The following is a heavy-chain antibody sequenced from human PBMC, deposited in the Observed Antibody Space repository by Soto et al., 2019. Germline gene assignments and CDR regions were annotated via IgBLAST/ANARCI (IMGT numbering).Heavy chain of an antibody. CDR2: INPSGGHT. Sequence: QVQLMQSGAEVKKPGASVKVSCKASGNTFTNYYIHWVRQAPGQGLEWMGKINPSGGHTTYAQKFLSTVTMMRETSPSTLYMELTSLRPAATAAYYCARGGHVVVVTAAFDYWGQGTLVTVSS. CDR1: GNTFTNYY. D-gene: IGHD2-21*02. J-gene: IGHJ4*02. V-gene: IGHV1-46*01. CDR3: ARGGHVVVVTAAFDY.